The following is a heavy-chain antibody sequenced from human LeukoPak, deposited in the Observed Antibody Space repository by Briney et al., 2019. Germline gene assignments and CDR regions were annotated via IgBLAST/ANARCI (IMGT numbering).Heavy chain of an antibody. CDR1: GYTFTGYH. D-gene: IGHD2-2*01. V-gene: IGHV1-2*06. CDR3: ARDYCSSTSCLFDY. J-gene: IGHJ4*02. Sequence: ASVKVSCTASGYTFTGYHMHWVRQAPGQGLEWMGRINPNSGDTNYAQKFQGRVTMTRDTSISTAYMELSRLRSDDTAVYYCARDYCSSTSCLFDYWGQGTLVAVSS. CDR2: INPNSGDT.